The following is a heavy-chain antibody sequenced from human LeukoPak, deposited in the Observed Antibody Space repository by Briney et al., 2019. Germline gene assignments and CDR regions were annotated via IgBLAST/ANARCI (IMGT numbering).Heavy chain of an antibody. D-gene: IGHD4-23*01. V-gene: IGHV1-69*05. CDR2: IIPIFGTA. J-gene: IGHJ4*02. CDR1: GGTFSSYA. CDR3: ARVNSMVVTPTYYFDY. Sequence: ASVKVSCKASGGTFSSYAISWVRQAPGQGLEWMGGIIPIFGTANYAQKFQGRVTITTDESTSTAYMELSSLRSEDTAVYYCARVNSMVVTPTYYFDYWGQGTLVTVSS.